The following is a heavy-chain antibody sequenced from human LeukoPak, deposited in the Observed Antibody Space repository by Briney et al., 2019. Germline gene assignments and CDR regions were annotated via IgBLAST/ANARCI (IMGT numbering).Heavy chain of an antibody. CDR1: GYTFTGYY. V-gene: IGHV1-2*02. D-gene: IGHD3-3*01. J-gene: IGHJ5*02. Sequence: ASVKVSCKASGYTFTGYYMHWVRQAPGQGLEWMGWINPNSGGTNYAQKFQDRVTMTRDTSISTAYMELSRLRSDDTAVYYCARDRRFLEWLLMNWFDPWGQGTLVTVSS. CDR2: INPNSGGT. CDR3: ARDRRFLEWLLMNWFDP.